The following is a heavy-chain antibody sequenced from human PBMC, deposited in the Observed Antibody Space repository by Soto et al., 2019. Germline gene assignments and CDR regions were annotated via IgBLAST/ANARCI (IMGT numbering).Heavy chain of an antibody. CDR2: FIPVYRTL. Sequence: SVKVSCKASGVSFGNSAINWVRQTPGQGLEWLGGFIPVYRTLNYAQKFQGRVTITADESTGTAYMTLSSLASNDTAVYYCATGVIWIGYFTVDSWGQGTRVTVSS. J-gene: IGHJ4*02. D-gene: IGHD3-3*01. V-gene: IGHV1-69*13. CDR1: GVSFGNSA. CDR3: ATGVIWIGYFTVDS.